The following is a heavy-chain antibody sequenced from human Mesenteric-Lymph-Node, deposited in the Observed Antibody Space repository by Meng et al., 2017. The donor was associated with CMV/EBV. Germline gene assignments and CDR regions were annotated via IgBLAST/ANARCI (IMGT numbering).Heavy chain of an antibody. V-gene: IGHV3-33*01. CDR3: AREAVPYSDYVWGSYSDY. J-gene: IGHJ4*02. D-gene: IGHD3-16*01. CDR2: IWYDGSNK. Sequence: FTFTNYGMHWVLQAPGKGLELVAVIWYDGSNKYYADSVKGRFTISRDNSKNTLYVQMNSLRDEDTAVYYCAREAVPYSDYVWGSYSDYWGPGTLVPFSS. CDR1: FTFTNYG.